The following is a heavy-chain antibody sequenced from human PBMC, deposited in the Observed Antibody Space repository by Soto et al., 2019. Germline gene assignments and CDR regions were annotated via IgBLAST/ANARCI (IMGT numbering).Heavy chain of an antibody. V-gene: IGHV3-23*01. CDR1: GFTFNIYA. Sequence: GGSLRLSCAASGFTFNIYAMTWVRQAPGKGLEWVSAISRYGDFTYYADYVEGRFTISRDNSKKKLYLQMNSLRAEDTAVYYFAKDRYLDHDSRGYLFDNWGQGTLVTVSS. CDR3: AKDRYLDHDSRGYLFDN. CDR2: ISRYGDFT. J-gene: IGHJ4*02. D-gene: IGHD3-22*01.